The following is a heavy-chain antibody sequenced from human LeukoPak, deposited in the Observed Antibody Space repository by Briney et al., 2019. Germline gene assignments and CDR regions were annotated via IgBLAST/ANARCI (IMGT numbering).Heavy chain of an antibody. J-gene: IGHJ3*02. Sequence: GGSLRLSCAASGFDFSTYGMHWVRQAPGKGLEWVAVISYDGSNKYYADSVKGRFTISRDNSQSTLDLQMDSLRAEDTAVYYCAKAVGSSGYFSRDAFDIWGQGTMVTVSS. D-gene: IGHD3-22*01. CDR3: AKAVGSSGYFSRDAFDI. V-gene: IGHV3-30*18. CDR1: GFDFSTYG. CDR2: ISYDGSNK.